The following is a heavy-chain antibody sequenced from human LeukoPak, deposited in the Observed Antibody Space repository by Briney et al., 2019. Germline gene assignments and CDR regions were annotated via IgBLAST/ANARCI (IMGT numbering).Heavy chain of an antibody. J-gene: IGHJ5*02. CDR2: ISSSSSYI. V-gene: IGHV3-21*04. CDR1: GFTFSSYS. CDR3: AKDGVYDTSGQGGWFDP. Sequence: GGSLRLSCAASGFTFSSYSMNWVRQAPGKGLEWVSSISSSSSYIYYADSVKGRFTISRDNAKNSLYLQMNSLRAEDTAVYYCAKDGVYDTSGQGGWFDPWGQGTLVTVSS. D-gene: IGHD3-22*01.